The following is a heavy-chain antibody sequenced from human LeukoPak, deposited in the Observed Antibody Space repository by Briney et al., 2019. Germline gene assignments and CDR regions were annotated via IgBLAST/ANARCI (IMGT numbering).Heavy chain of an antibody. CDR2: ISSSSSYI. CDR1: GFTFSSYS. D-gene: IGHD5-18*01. CDR3: ARESSPGYSYGYPLAY. J-gene: IGHJ4*02. V-gene: IGHV3-21*01. Sequence: GGSLRLSCVASGFTFSSYSMNWVRQAPGKGLEWVSSISSSSSYIYYADSVKGRFTISRDNAKNSLYLQMNSLRADDTAVYYCARESSPGYSYGYPLAYWGQGTLVTVSS.